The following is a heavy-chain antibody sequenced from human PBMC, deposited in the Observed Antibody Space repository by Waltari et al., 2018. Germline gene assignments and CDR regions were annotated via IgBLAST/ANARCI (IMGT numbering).Heavy chain of an antibody. D-gene: IGHD6-19*01. CDR2: ISGSGRSI. CDR3: AKDPAAAGLFDF. V-gene: IGHV3-23*01. CDR1: IFSNDA. Sequence: IFSNDAMGWVRQAPGKRLEWISSISGSGRSIYEADSVKGRFTISRDNSKNTLYLRMTSLRVEDTATYYCAKDPAAAGLFDFWGQGTLVTVSS. J-gene: IGHJ4*02.